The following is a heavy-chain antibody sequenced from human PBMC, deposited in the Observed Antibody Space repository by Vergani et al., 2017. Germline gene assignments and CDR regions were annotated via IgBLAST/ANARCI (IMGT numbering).Heavy chain of an antibody. V-gene: IGHV3-23*01. CDR2: ISGSGGST. CDR1: GFTFSSYA. D-gene: IGHD2-8*01. J-gene: IGHJ4*02. Sequence: EVQLLESGGGLVQPGGSLRLSCAASGFTFSSYAMSWVRQAPGKGLEWVSAISGSGGSTYYADSVKSRFTISRDNSKNTLYLQMNSLRAEDTAVYYCANPVLYCTNGVCVDYWGQGTLVTVSS. CDR3: ANPVLYCTNGVCVDY.